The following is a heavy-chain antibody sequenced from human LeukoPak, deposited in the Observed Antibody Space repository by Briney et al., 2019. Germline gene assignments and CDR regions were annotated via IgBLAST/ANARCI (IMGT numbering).Heavy chain of an antibody. D-gene: IGHD6-13*01. V-gene: IGHV3-43*02. CDR1: GFTFDDYA. J-gene: IGHJ6*02. CDR3: AKVPAAAGTPYYYYGMDV. Sequence: GGSLRLSCAASGFTFDDYAMHWVRQAPGKGLEWVSLISGDGGSTYYADSVKGRFTISRDNSKNSLYLQMNSLRTEDTALYYCAKVPAAAGTPYYYYGMDVWGQGTTVTVSS. CDR2: ISGDGGST.